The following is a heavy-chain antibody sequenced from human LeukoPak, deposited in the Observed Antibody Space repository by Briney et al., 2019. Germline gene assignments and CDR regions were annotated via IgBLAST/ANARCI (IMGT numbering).Heavy chain of an antibody. CDR2: IIPIFGTA. CDR1: GGTFSSYA. D-gene: IGHD3-16*01. J-gene: IGHJ3*02. CDR3: ARWGVDAFDI. V-gene: IGHV1-69*13. Sequence: GASVKVSCKASGGTFSSYAISWVRQAPGQGLEWMGGIIPIFGTANYAQKFQGRVTITADESTSTAYMELSSLRSEDTAVYYCARWGVDAFDIWGQGTMVTVSS.